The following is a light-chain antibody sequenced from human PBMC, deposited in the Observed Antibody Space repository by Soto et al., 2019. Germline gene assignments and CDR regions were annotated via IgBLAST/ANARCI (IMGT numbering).Light chain of an antibody. CDR2: GAS. Sequence: ESVWTQSPGPLSLSPGERATLSCRASQSVSNNYLAWYQQKPGQAPRLLIYGASNRATGIPDRFSGSGSGTDFTLTISRLEPEDFAVYYCQQYGSSGTFGQGTKVDIK. J-gene: IGKJ1*01. CDR3: QQYGSSGT. V-gene: IGKV3-20*01. CDR1: QSVSNNY.